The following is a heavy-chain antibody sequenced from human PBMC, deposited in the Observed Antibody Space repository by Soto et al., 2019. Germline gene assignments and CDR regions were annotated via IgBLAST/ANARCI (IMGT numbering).Heavy chain of an antibody. J-gene: IGHJ4*02. CDR2: INLDGSEK. D-gene: IGHD2-2*01. CDR3: AREYCSSTSCYLFDE. Sequence: GGSLRLSCAASGFTFRTYWLSWVRQVPGKGLEWVANINLDGSEKNYVDSVKGRFTISRDNARNTLYLQMNSLRAEDTAVYYCAREYCSSTSCYLFDERGQRTSVTGSS. V-gene: IGHV3-7*01. CDR1: GFTFRTYW.